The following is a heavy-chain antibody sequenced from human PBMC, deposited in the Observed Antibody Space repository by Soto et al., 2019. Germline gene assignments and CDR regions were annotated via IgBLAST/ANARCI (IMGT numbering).Heavy chain of an antibody. D-gene: IGHD3-22*01. Sequence: LRLSCAASGFTFSSYGMHWVRQAPGKGLEWVAVISFDGSNKYYADSVKGRFTISRDNSKNTLYLQMNSLRAEDTAVYYCAKDQLERGAYYYNNRGYHPDCWGQGTQVTVSS. V-gene: IGHV3-30*18. J-gene: IGHJ4*02. CDR3: AKDQLERGAYYYNNRGYHPDC. CDR1: GFTFSSYG. CDR2: ISFDGSNK.